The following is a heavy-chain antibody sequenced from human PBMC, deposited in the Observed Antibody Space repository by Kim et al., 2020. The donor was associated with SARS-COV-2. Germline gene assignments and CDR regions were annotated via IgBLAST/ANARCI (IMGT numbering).Heavy chain of an antibody. V-gene: IGHV3-7*03. CDR3: ARDPLTYYYDSSGYVGY. J-gene: IGHJ4*02. Sequence: GSLRLSCAASGFTFSSYWMSWVRQAPGKGLEWVANIKQDGSEKYYVDSVKGRFTISRDNAKNSLYLQMNSLRAEDTAVYYCARDPLTYYYDSSGYVGYWGQGTLVTVSS. CDR2: IKQDGSEK. D-gene: IGHD3-22*01. CDR1: GFTFSSYW.